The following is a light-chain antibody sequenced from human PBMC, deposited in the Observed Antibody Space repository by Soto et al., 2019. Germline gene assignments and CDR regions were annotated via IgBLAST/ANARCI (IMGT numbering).Light chain of an antibody. V-gene: IGKV1-5*03. J-gene: IGKJ1*01. Sequence: DIQMTQSPSTLSASVGDRVTITCRASQSIKTSLAWYQQKPGKAPNLLIYKASTLQREVPSRFSGSGSGTEFTLTISSLQPDDFATYYCQQYSTYFWTFGQGTKVEIK. CDR3: QQYSTYFWT. CDR2: KAS. CDR1: QSIKTS.